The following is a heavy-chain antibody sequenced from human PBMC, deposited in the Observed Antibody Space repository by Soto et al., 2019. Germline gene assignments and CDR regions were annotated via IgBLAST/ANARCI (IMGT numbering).Heavy chain of an antibody. J-gene: IGHJ4*02. Sequence: PGGSLRLSCAASGFTFDNYAMTWVRQAPGKGLEWVSGINGDGGGTYHADSVKGRFAVSRDNSRNTLYLQVNSLRAEDTAVYYCAKVSGAWGQPHHIDFWGQGALVTVSS. CDR3: AKVSGAWGQPHHIDF. V-gene: IGHV3-23*01. CDR1: GFTFDNYA. D-gene: IGHD3-16*01. CDR2: INGDGGGT.